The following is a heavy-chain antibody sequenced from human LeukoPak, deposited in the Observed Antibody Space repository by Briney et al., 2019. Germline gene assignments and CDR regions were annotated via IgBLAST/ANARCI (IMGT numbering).Heavy chain of an antibody. V-gene: IGHV3-30*18. CDR1: GFTFSSYG. Sequence: GGSLRLSCAASGFTFSSYGMHWVRQAPGKGLEWVAVISYDGSNKYYADSVKGRFTISRDNSKNTLYLQMNSLRAEDTAVYYCAKDPPLYSSSWYFDYWGQETLVTVSS. CDR2: ISYDGSNK. CDR3: AKDPPLYSSSWYFDY. J-gene: IGHJ4*02. D-gene: IGHD6-13*01.